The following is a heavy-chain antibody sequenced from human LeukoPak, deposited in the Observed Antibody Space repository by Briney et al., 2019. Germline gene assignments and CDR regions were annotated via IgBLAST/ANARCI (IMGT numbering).Heavy chain of an antibody. Sequence: PSETLSLTCTVSGGSISSYYWSWVRQAPGKGLEWVSAISGNDGSTYYANSAKGRFTISRDNSKNTLYLQMNSLRAEDTAVYYCAKSSPPPLKYWGQGILVTVSS. CDR1: GGSISSYY. J-gene: IGHJ4*02. V-gene: IGHV3-23*01. CDR2: ISGNDGST. CDR3: AKSSPPPLKY.